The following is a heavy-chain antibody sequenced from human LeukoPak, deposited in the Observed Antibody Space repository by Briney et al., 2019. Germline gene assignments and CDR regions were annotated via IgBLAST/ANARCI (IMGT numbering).Heavy chain of an antibody. Sequence: SETLSLTCTVSGGSISSYYWSWIRQPPGKGLEWIGYIYYSGSTNYNPSLKSRVTISVDTSKNQFSLKLSSVTAADTAVYYCARDGDFWSGYYSYWGQGTLVTVSS. CDR3: ARDGDFWSGYYSY. D-gene: IGHD3-3*01. J-gene: IGHJ4*02. CDR1: GGSISSYY. V-gene: IGHV4-59*01. CDR2: IYYSGST.